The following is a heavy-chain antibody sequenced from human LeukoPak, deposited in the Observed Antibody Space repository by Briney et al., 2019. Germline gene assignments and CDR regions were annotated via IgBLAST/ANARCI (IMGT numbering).Heavy chain of an antibody. Sequence: GGSLRLSCAASGFTFSDYYMSWIRQAPGKGLEWVSYISSSASTIYYANSVMGRFTISRDNAKNTLYLQMNSLRAEDTAVYYCAKRLERHFDYWGQGTLVTVSS. D-gene: IGHD3-22*01. J-gene: IGHJ4*02. V-gene: IGHV3-11*01. CDR1: GFTFSDYY. CDR2: ISSSASTI. CDR3: AKRLERHFDY.